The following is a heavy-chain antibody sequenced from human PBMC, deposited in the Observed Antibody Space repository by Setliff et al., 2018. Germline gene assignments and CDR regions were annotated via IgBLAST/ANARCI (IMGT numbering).Heavy chain of an antibody. CDR3: ARGSYYDSSGYSPDFFDY. D-gene: IGHD3-22*01. CDR2: IHYSENT. CDR1: GGSITSGRYY. V-gene: IGHV4-39*01. J-gene: IGHJ4*02. Sequence: PSETLSLTCTVSGGSITSGRYYWGWIRQPPGQGLEWIASIHYSENTYYNPSLKTRVTISVDTSKNQFSLKLSSVTAADTAVYYCARGSYYDSSGYSPDFFDYWGQGTLVTVSS.